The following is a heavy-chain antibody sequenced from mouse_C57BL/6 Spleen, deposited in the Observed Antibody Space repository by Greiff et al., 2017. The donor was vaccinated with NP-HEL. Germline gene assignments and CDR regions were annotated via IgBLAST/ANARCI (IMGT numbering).Heavy chain of an antibody. J-gene: IGHJ3*01. CDR1: GFTFSSYA. CDR2: ISSGGDYI. D-gene: IGHD2-1*01. CDR3: TRGYGNGGFAY. Sequence: EVKVVESGEGLVKPGGSLKLSCAASGFTFSSYAMSWVRQTPEKRLEWVAYISSGGDYIYYADTVKGRFTISRDNARNTLYLQMSSLKSEDTAMYYCTRGYGNGGFAYWGQGTLVTVSA. V-gene: IGHV5-9-1*02.